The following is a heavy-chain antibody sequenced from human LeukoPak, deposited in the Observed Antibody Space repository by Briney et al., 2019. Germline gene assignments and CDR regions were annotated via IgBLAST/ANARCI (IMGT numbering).Heavy chain of an antibody. CDR3: ARGSQQLVDSADY. CDR1: GFTFSSYA. D-gene: IGHD6-13*01. Sequence: GGSLRLSCAASGFTFSSYAMHWVRQAPGKGLEWVAVISYDGSNKYYADSVKGRFTISRDNSKNTLYLQMNSLRAEDTAVYYCARGSQQLVDSADYWGQGNLVTVSS. CDR2: ISYDGSNK. J-gene: IGHJ4*02. V-gene: IGHV3-30*04.